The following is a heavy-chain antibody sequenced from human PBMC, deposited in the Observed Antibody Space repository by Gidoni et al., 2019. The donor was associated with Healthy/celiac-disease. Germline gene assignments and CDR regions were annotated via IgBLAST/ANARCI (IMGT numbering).Heavy chain of an antibody. J-gene: IGHJ4*02. CDR1: GYPFPSYF. V-gene: IGHV1-46*01. CDR2: INPSGGST. D-gene: IGHD3-3*01. CDR3: ARGVGDFWSGIDY. Sequence: QVQLVQSGAEVKKPWASVKVSCKASGYPFPSYFMHWVRQAPGQGLEWMGIINPSGGSTSYAQKFQGRVTMTRDTSTSTVYMELSSLRSEDTAVYYCARGVGDFWSGIDYWGQGTLVTVSS.